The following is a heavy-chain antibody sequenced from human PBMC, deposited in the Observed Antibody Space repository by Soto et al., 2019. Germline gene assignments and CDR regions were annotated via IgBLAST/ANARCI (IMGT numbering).Heavy chain of an antibody. CDR1: GGSISSYY. V-gene: IGHV4-59*01. Sequence: SETLSLTCTVSGGSISSYYWSWIRQPPGKGLEWIGYIYYSGSTNYNPSLKSRVTISVDTSKNQFSLKLSSVTAADTAVYYCARDSLSIYGDHYNFDYWGQGTLVTVSS. CDR3: ARDSLSIYGDHYNFDY. J-gene: IGHJ4*02. D-gene: IGHD4-17*01. CDR2: IYYSGST.